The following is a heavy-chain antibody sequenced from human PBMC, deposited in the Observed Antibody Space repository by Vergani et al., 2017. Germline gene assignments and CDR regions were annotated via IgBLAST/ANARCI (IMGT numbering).Heavy chain of an antibody. CDR1: GYSISSGYY. CDR3: ARSGSYYDSSGYYEP. CDR2: IYHSGST. D-gene: IGHD3-22*01. V-gene: IGHV4-38-2*02. J-gene: IGHJ5*02. Sequence: QVQLQQWGAGLLKPSETLSLTCTVSGYSISSGYYWGWIRQPPGKGLEWIGSIYHSGSTYYNPSLKSRVTISVDTSKNQFSLKLSSVTAADTAVYYCARSGSYYDSSGYYEPWGQGTLVTVSS.